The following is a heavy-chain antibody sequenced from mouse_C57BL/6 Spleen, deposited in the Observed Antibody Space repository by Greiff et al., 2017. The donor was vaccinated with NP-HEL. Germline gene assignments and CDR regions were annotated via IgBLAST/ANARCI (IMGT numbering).Heavy chain of an antibody. D-gene: IGHD2-4*01. CDR2: IDPSDSYT. V-gene: IGHV1-50*01. CDR1: GYTFTSYW. J-gene: IGHJ3*01. CDR3: AKEGRNYDSWFAY. Sequence: QVQLQQSGAELVKPGASVKLSCKASGYTFTSYWMQWVKQRPGQGLEWIGEIDPSDSYTNYNQKFKGKATLTVDTSSSTAYMQLSSLTSEDSAVYYCAKEGRNYDSWFAYWGQGTLVTVSA.